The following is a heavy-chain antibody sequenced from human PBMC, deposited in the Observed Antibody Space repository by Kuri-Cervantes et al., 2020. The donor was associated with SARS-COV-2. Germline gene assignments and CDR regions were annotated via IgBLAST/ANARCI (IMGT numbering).Heavy chain of an antibody. J-gene: IGHJ4*02. Sequence: GESLKISCAASGFTFSSYSMNWVRQAPGKGLEWVSSISSSSSYIYYADSVKGRFTISRDNAKNSLYLQMNGLRAEDTAVYYCARGTTGSGYWGQGTLVTVSS. D-gene: IGHD4-11*01. V-gene: IGHV3-21*01. CDR2: ISSSSSYI. CDR3: ARGTTGSGY. CDR1: GFTFSSYS.